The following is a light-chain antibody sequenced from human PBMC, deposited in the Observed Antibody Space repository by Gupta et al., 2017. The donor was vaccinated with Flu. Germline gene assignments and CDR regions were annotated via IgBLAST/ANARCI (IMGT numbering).Light chain of an antibody. CDR3: PQYNSYSCT. CDR2: KAA. Sequence: DIQMTQSPSTLSASVGDRVTIPCRASQSISSWLAWYQQKPRKAPKLLIYKAASLESGVTSRCFGSGSGTAYTITISSMQADEVATDYCPQYNSYSCTFGQGTQVEIK. CDR1: QSISSW. J-gene: IGKJ1*01. V-gene: IGKV1-5*03.